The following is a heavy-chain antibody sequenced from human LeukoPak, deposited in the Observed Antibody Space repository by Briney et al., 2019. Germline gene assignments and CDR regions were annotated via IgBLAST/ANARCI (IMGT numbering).Heavy chain of an antibody. Sequence: GASVKVSCKASGYTFTTYHMHWVRQAPGQGLEWVGIINPSGGATSYARKFQGRVTMTTDTSTSTAYMELRSLRSDDTAVYYCAREPFVGDPFAPDYWGQGTLVTVSS. CDR1: GYTFTTYH. V-gene: IGHV1-46*01. J-gene: IGHJ4*02. CDR3: AREPFVGDPFAPDY. CDR2: INPSGGAT. D-gene: IGHD3-16*01.